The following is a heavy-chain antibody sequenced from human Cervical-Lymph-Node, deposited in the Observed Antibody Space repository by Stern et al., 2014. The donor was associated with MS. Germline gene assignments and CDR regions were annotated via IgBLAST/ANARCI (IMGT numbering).Heavy chain of an antibody. J-gene: IGHJ4*02. CDR3: ARGYSYGRPRFEF. CDR2: INPSGGGA. V-gene: IGHV1-46*01. D-gene: IGHD2-15*01. Sequence: DQLVESGAEVKKPGASVQVSCKASGYTFSNYYMHWVRQAPGQGPEWMAMINPSGGGANYAPKFQGRLTVTRDTSTSTVHLQLSSLRSEDTAIYYCARGYSYGRPRFEFWGQGSLVTVSS. CDR1: GYTFSNYY.